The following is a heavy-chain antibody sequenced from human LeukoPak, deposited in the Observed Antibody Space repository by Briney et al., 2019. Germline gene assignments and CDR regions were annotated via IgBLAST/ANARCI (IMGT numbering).Heavy chain of an antibody. CDR1: GGSISSSNW. CDR2: IYHSGST. CDR3: AREWFGLSYGMDV. D-gene: IGHD3-10*01. Sequence: SETLSLTCAVSGGSISSSNWWSWVRQPPGKGLEWIGEIYHSGSTNYNPSLKSRVTISVDKSKNQFSLKLSSVTAADTAVYYCAREWFGLSYGMDVWGQGTTVTVSS. V-gene: IGHV4-4*02. J-gene: IGHJ6*02.